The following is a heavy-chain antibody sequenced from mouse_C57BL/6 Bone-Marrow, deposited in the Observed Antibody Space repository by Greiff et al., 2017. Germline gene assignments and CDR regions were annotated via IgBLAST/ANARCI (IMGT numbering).Heavy chain of an antibody. CDR3: ARRKVYYDYYIDY. V-gene: IGHV1-55*01. D-gene: IGHD1-1*01. Sequence: QVQLQQPGADLVHPGASVTLSCMASGYTFTSYWITWVKQRPDQGLEWIGDIYPGIGITTYNEKFKSKANRTVDKSSSTAYMQLSSLTSEDSAVYYCARRKVYYDYYIDYWGQGTTRTVSS. CDR1: GYTFTSYW. J-gene: IGHJ2*01. CDR2: IYPGIGIT.